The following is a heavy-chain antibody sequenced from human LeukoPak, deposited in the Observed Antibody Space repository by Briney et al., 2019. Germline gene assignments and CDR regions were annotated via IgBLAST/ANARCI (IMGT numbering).Heavy chain of an antibody. V-gene: IGHV3-30-3*01. CDR2: ISYDGSNK. D-gene: IGHD3-22*01. Sequence: GRSLRLSCAASGFTFSSYAMHWVRQAPGKGLEWVAVISYDGSNKYYADSVKGRFTISRDNSKNTLYLQMNSLRAEDTAVYYCARDGGFGTMIAVAPKNWGQGTLVTVSS. CDR3: ARDGGFGTMIAVAPKN. CDR1: GFTFSSYA. J-gene: IGHJ4*02.